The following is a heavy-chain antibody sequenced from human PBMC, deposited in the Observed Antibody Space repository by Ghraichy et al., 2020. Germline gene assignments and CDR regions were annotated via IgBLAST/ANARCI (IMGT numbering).Heavy chain of an antibody. D-gene: IGHD6-6*01. V-gene: IGHV4-34*01. Sequence: SETLSLTCAVYGGAFSSYYWTWIRQPPGKGLEWIGEINHSGSTNYNPSLKSRVTMSVDMSKSQFSLKLSSVTAADTAVYYCAGDLRGSYSSFFDYWGRGTLVTVSS. CDR1: GGAFSSYY. CDR2: INHSGST. J-gene: IGHJ4*01. CDR3: AGDLRGSYSSFFDY.